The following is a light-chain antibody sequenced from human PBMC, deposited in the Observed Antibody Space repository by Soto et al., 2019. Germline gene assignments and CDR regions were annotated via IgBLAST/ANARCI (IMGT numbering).Light chain of an antibody. CDR2: DVS. V-gene: IGLV2-14*01. CDR3: SSYTTSSTFD. CDR1: SSDIGSYNF. Sequence: QSVLTQPASVSGSPGQSITISCTGTSSDIGSYNFVSWYQQHPGKAPKLMIYDVSNRPSGVSYRFSGSKSGNTASLTISGLQADDEADYYCSSYTTSSTFDFGGGTKLTVL. J-gene: IGLJ2*01.